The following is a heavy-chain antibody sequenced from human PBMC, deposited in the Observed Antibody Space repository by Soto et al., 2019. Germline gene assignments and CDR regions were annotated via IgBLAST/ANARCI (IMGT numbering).Heavy chain of an antibody. Sequence: GSLRLSCAASGFTFSSYAMSWVRQAPGKGLEWVSAISGSGGSTYYADSVKGRFTISRDNSKNTLYLQMNSLRAEDTAVYYCAKDKKVAGPVEGYSQHWGQGTLVTVPS. CDR1: GFTFSSYA. V-gene: IGHV3-23*01. D-gene: IGHD6-19*01. J-gene: IGHJ1*01. CDR3: AKDKKVAGPVEGYSQH. CDR2: ISGSGGST.